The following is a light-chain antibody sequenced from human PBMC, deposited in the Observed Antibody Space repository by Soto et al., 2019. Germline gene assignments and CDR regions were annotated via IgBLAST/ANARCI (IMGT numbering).Light chain of an antibody. CDR1: SSDVGGYNY. CDR2: DVS. CDR3: CSYAGSYTYV. Sequence: QSVLTQPRSVSGSPGQSVTISCTGTSSDVGGYNYVSWYQQHPGRAPKVMIYDVSKRPSGVPDRFSGSKSGSTASLTISGLQAEDEADYYCCSYAGSYTYVFGSGTKLTVL. V-gene: IGLV2-11*01. J-gene: IGLJ1*01.